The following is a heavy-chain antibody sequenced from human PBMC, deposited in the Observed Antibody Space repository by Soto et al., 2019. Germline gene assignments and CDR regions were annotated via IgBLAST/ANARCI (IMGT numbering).Heavy chain of an antibody. J-gene: IGHJ4*02. D-gene: IGHD3-10*01. CDR2: ISWNSGSI. V-gene: IGHV3-9*01. CDR3: AKVPLSGSSSYYFDY. CDR1: GFTFDDYA. Sequence: GGSLRLCCAASGFTFDDYAMHWVRQAPGKGLEWVSGISWNSGSIGYADSVKGRFTISRDNAKNSLYLQMNSLRAEDTALYYCAKVPLSGSSSYYFDYWGQGTLVTVSS.